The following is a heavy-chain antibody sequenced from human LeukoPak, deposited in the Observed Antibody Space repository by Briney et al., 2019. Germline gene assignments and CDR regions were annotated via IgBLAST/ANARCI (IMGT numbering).Heavy chain of an antibody. CDR2: ISYDGSNK. V-gene: IGHV3-30*03. J-gene: IGHJ3*02. CDR3: ARIPTNAVPAAHNGFDI. CDR1: GFTFSSYG. D-gene: IGHD2-2*01. Sequence: GGSLRLSCAASGFTFSSYGMHWVRQAPGKGLEWVAVISYDGSNKYYADSVKGRFTISRDNSKNTLYLQMNSLRAEDTAVYYCARIPTNAVPAAHNGFDIWGQGTMLTVSS.